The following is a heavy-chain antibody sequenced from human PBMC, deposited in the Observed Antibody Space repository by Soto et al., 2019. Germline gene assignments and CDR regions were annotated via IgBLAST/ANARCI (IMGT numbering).Heavy chain of an antibody. CDR3: AHRMGSSSWSHNWFDP. CDR2: IYWNDDK. V-gene: IGHV2-5*01. D-gene: IGHD6-13*01. CDR1: GFSLSTSGVG. J-gene: IGHJ5*02. Sequence: GSGPTLVNPTQTLTLTCTFSGFSLSTSGVGVGWIRQPPGKALEWLALIYWNDDKRYSPSLKSRLTITKDTSKNQVVLTMTNMDPVDTATYYCAHRMGSSSWSHNWFDPWGQGTLVTVSS.